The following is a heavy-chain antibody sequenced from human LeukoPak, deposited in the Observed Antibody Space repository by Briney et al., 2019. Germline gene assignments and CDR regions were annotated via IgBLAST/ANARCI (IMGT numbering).Heavy chain of an antibody. J-gene: IGHJ4*02. CDR3: AKEFIAGDGHVDCDS. CDR1: GFTISTYA. CDR2: ITSSGATT. D-gene: IGHD5-24*01. V-gene: IGHV3-23*01. Sequence: PGGSLRLSCAASGFTISTYAMTWVRQAPGKGLEWVSSITSSGATTSYADAVKGRFTISRDISKNTLYLQMNSLTAEDSAGYYCAKEFIAGDGHVDCDSWGQGTLVTVSS.